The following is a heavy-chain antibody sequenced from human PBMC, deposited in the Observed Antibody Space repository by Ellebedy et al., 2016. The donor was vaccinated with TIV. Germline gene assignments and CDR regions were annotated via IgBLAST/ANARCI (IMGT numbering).Heavy chain of an antibody. V-gene: IGHV1-69*04. CDR1: GGTFSSYA. CDR3: ARVASDDSSGYSLLLDWFDP. D-gene: IGHD3-22*01. CDR2: IIPILGIA. J-gene: IGHJ5*02. Sequence: AASVKVSCKASGGTFSSYAISWVRQAPGQGLEWMGRIIPILGIANYAQKFQGRVTITADKSTSTAYMELSSLRSEDTAVYYCARVASDDSSGYSLLLDWFDPWGQGTLVTVSS.